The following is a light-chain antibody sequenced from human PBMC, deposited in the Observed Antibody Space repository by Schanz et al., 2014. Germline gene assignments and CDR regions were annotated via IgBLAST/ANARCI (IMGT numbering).Light chain of an antibody. V-gene: IGKV4-1*01. Sequence: DIVMTQSPDSLAVSLGERATINCKSSQSVLYSSNNKNYLAWYQQRPGQSPKLLLYWASTRESGVPDRFSGSGSGTDFTLTISSLQAEDVAVYYCQQYYSTPPTFGGGTKVEIK. CDR1: QSVLYSSNNKNY. CDR3: QQYYSTPPT. J-gene: IGKJ4*01. CDR2: WAS.